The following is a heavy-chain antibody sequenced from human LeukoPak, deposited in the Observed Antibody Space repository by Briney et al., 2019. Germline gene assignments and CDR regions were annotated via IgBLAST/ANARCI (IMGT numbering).Heavy chain of an antibody. Sequence: PGGSLRLSCATSHFTFSSHAMNWVRQAPGKGPEWVSSISDDDDSTYYADSVKGRFTISRDNSKNTLYLDMNNLRAEDTALYFCAKTLFGFSYGKIDYWGQGTLVTVSS. D-gene: IGHD5-18*01. J-gene: IGHJ4*02. CDR1: HFTFSSHA. CDR2: ISDDDDST. V-gene: IGHV3-23*01. CDR3: AKTLFGFSYGKIDY.